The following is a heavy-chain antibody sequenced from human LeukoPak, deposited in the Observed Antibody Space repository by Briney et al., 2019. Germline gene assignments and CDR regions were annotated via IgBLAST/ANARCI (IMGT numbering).Heavy chain of an antibody. CDR2: IWYAGSNK. D-gene: IGHD3-10*01. V-gene: IGHV3-33*01. Sequence: GGSLRLSCAASGVTLSNYGMHWVGQAPGTGLEWVAVIWYAGSNKYYADSVKGRFTISRDNSKNTLYLQMNSLRAEDTAVYHCARDPKGPTYYYGSGRPYNWFDPWGQGTLVTVSS. CDR1: GVTLSNYG. J-gene: IGHJ5*02. CDR3: ARDPKGPTYYYGSGRPYNWFDP.